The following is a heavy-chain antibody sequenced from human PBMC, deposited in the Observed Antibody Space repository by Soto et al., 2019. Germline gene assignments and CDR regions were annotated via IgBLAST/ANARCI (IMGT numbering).Heavy chain of an antibody. CDR3: ARDNDSSGYHFDY. J-gene: IGHJ4*02. Sequence: GGSLRLSCAASGFTVSSNYMSWVRQAPGKGLEWVSVIYSGGSTYYEDSVKGRCTISRDNSKNTLYLQMNSLRAEDTAVYYCARDNDSSGYHFDYWGQGTLVTVSS. CDR2: IYSGGST. V-gene: IGHV3-66*01. CDR1: GFTVSSNY. D-gene: IGHD3-22*01.